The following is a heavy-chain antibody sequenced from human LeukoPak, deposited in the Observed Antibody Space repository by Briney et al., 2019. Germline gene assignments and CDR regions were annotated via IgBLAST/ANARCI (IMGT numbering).Heavy chain of an antibody. J-gene: IGHJ4*02. D-gene: IGHD3-22*01. CDR2: ISYDGSNK. V-gene: IGHV3-30-3*01. Sequence: GGSLRLSCAASGFTFSSYAMHWVRQAPGKGLEWVAVISYDGSNKYYADSVKGRFTISRDNSKNTLYLQMNSLRAEDTAVYYCARGVYYYDSSGYSGAFDYWGQGTLVTVSS. CDR1: GFTFSSYA. CDR3: ARGVYYYDSSGYSGAFDY.